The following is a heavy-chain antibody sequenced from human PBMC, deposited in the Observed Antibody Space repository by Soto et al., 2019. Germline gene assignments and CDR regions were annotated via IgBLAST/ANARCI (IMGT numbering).Heavy chain of an antibody. CDR2: IYYSGST. CDR3: ARQRTSVVTQAYFDV. V-gene: IGHV4-39*01. J-gene: IGHJ4*02. Sequence: SETLSLTCPVTVDSISIISYYWGWIRQPPGKGLEWIGSIYYSGSTYNNPSLRSRVSMSIDTSKDQFSLKLKSVTAADTALYFCARQRTSVVTQAYFDVWGPGYLVTVSS. CDR1: VDSISIISYY. D-gene: IGHD2-21*02.